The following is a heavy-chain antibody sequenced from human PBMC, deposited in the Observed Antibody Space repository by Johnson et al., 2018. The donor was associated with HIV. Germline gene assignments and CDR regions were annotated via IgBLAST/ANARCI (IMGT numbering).Heavy chain of an antibody. J-gene: IGHJ3*02. CDR1: GFTFSSYA. Sequence: QMMLVESGGGLVQPGGSLRLSCAASGFTFSSYAMHWVRQAPGKGLEWVAVISYDGSNKYYADSLKGRFTISRDNFKNTLYLQMGSLRAEDMAVYYCARARSSSWYDGAFDIWGQGTMVTFSS. V-gene: IGHV3-30*14. CDR2: ISYDGSNK. CDR3: ARARSSSWYDGAFDI. D-gene: IGHD6-13*01.